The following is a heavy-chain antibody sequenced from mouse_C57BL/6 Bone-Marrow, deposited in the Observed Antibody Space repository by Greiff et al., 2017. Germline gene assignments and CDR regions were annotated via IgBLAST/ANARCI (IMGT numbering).Heavy chain of an antibody. J-gene: IGHJ3*01. V-gene: IGHV1-50*01. CDR1: GYTFTSYW. CDR2: IDPSDSYP. Sequence: QVQLQQPGAELVKPGASVKLSCKASGYTFTSYWMQWVKQRPGQGLEWIGEIDPSDSYPNYNQKFTGKAPLTVDPSSRPADMQLSSLTSEDSAVYYCSRGKLAWVADWCQGTRVTVSA. CDR3: SRGKLAWVAD.